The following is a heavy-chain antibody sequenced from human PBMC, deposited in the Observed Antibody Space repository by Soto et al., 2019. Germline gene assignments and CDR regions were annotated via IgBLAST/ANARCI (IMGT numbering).Heavy chain of an antibody. D-gene: IGHD2-15*01. Sequence: GGSLRLSCAASGFTFSSYGMTWVRQAPGKGLEWVSVISGTGGSTYYADSVKGRFTISRDNSKNTLYVQMNSLRAEDTAVYYCARELGYCSGGSCYMDGAFDFWGQGTMVTVSS. CDR1: GFTFSSYG. V-gene: IGHV3-23*01. CDR3: ARELGYCSGGSCYMDGAFDF. CDR2: ISGTGGST. J-gene: IGHJ3*01.